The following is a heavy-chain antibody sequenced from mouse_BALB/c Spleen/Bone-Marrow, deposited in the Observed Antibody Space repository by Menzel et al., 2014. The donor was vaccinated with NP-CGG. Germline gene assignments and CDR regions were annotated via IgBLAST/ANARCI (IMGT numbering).Heavy chain of an antibody. CDR2: INPGNGGT. J-gene: IGHJ3*01. CDR1: GYTFTNYY. D-gene: IGHD6-2*01. Sequence: QVQLQQPGAELVKPGASVKLSCKTSGYTFTNYYIYWVKRRPGQGLEWIGEINPGNGGTNFNERFKSKATLTVDKSSTTAYILLTSLTSEDSAVYYCARGSPYWGQRTLVTVSA. V-gene: IGHV1S81*02. CDR3: ARGSPY.